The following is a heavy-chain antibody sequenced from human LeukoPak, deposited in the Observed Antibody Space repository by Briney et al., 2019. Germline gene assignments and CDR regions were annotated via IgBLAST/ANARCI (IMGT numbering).Heavy chain of an antibody. CDR1: GFSITDHY. CDR2: TRNKPNGYTT. J-gene: IGHJ4*02. D-gene: IGHD4-17*01. CDR3: TRVRHGDYFDY. V-gene: IGHV3-72*01. Sequence: GGSLRLSCAASGFSITDHYMDWVRQAPGTGLEWVGRTRNKPNGYTTDYGTSVEGRFTVSRDDSENSLYLQMNSLRTEDTAVYYCTRVRHGDYFDYWGQGTLVTVTS.